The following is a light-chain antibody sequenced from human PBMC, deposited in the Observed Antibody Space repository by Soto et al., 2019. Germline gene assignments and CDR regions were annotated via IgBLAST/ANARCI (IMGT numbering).Light chain of an antibody. J-gene: IGKJ1*01. V-gene: IGKV1-5*03. CDR2: KAS. CDR1: HSISVF. Sequence: DIQMTQSPSTLSASVGDRVTITCLASHSISVFFSWYHQKXWXAPNLLIYKASRLESGVPSRFSGSGSETEFTLTISGLQPGDSATYYCQQYNSYSPTFGQGTKVDIK. CDR3: QQYNSYSPT.